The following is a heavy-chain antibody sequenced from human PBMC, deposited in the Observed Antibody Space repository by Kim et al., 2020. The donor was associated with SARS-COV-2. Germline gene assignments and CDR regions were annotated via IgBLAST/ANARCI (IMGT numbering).Heavy chain of an antibody. J-gene: IGHJ2*01. CDR3: ARVYYDSSGYDL. V-gene: IGHV3-30*10. D-gene: IGHD3-22*01. Sequence: YNTASVKGRFPISRDNSKNTLYLQRNSLRAEDTAVYYWARVYYDSSGYDLWGRGTLVTVSS.